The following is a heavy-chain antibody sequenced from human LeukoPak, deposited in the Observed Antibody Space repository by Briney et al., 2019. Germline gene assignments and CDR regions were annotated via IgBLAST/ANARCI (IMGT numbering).Heavy chain of an antibody. V-gene: IGHV3-9*01. Sequence: PGRSLRLSCAASGFTFDDYATHWVRQAPGKGLEWVSGISWNSGSIGYADSVKGRFTISRDNAKNSLYLQMNSLRAEDTALYYCAKEKGYYDILTGYSPFDYWGQGTLVTVSS. D-gene: IGHD3-9*01. J-gene: IGHJ4*02. CDR2: ISWNSGSI. CDR3: AKEKGYYDILTGYSPFDY. CDR1: GFTFDDYA.